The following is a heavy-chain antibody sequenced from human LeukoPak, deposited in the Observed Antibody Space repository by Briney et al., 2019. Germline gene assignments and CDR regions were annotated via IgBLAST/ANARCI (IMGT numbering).Heavy chain of an antibody. CDR1: GYSFTGYY. V-gene: IGHV1-2*02. Sequence: ASVKVSCKSSGYSFTGYYMHLVRQAPGRGLEWMGWINPNSGGTNYAQKFQGRVTMTRDTSISTAYMELSRLRSDDTAVYYCARVGSGYYYSTFPDYWGQGTLVTVSS. J-gene: IGHJ4*02. CDR3: ARVGSGYYYSTFPDY. CDR2: INPNSGGT. D-gene: IGHD3-22*01.